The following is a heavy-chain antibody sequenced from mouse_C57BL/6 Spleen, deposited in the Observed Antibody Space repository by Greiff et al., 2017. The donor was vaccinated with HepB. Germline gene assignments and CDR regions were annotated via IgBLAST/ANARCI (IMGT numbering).Heavy chain of an antibody. D-gene: IGHD4-1*01. CDR3: ARELGSEFAY. J-gene: IGHJ3*01. CDR2: ISDGGSYT. CDR1: GFTFSSYA. Sequence: EVKLMESGGGLVKPGGSLKLSCAASGFTFSSYAMSWVRQTPEKRLEWVATISDGGSYTYYPDNVKGRFTISRDNAKNNLYLQMSHLKSEDTAMYYCARELGSEFAYWGQGTLVTVSA. V-gene: IGHV5-4*01.